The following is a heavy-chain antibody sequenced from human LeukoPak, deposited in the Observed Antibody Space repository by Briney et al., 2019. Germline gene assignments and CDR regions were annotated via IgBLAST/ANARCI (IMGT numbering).Heavy chain of an antibody. Sequence: PSETLSLTCTVSGGSISSYYWGWIRQPAGKGLEWIGRIYTSGSTNYNPSLKSRVTMSVDTSKNQFSLKLSSVTAADTAVYYCARGLPDSSGYYTAEYFQHWGQGTLATVSS. D-gene: IGHD3-22*01. CDR1: GGSISSYY. V-gene: IGHV4-4*07. CDR2: IYTSGST. CDR3: ARGLPDSSGYYTAEYFQH. J-gene: IGHJ1*01.